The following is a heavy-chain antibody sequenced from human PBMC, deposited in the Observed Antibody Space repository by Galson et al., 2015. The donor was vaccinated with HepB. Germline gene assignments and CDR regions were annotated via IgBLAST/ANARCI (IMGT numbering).Heavy chain of an antibody. CDR1: GGTFSSYT. Sequence: SVKVSCKASGGTFSSYTISWVRQAPGQGLEWMGRIIPILGIANYAQKFQGRVTITADKSTSTAYMELSSLRSEDTAVYYCAGSRSGGTTIHNWFDPWGQGTLVTVSS. J-gene: IGHJ5*02. V-gene: IGHV1-69*02. CDR2: IIPILGIA. D-gene: IGHD1-7*01. CDR3: AGSRSGGTTIHNWFDP.